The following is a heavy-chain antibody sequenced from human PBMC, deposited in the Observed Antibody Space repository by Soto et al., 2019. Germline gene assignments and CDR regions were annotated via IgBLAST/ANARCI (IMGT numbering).Heavy chain of an antibody. CDR2: INDDGTTT. V-gene: IGHV3-74*01. CDR1: GFTFNSYW. CDR3: ARDVVYGSGSCAV. D-gene: IGHD3-10*01. Sequence: EVQLVESGGGLVQPWGSLRLSCAASGFTFNSYWLHWVRQAPGKGLVWVSRINDDGTTTSYADSVKGRFTISRDNARNTVYLQMNSLRAEDTAVYYCARDVVYGSGSCAVWGQGTLVTVSS. J-gene: IGHJ1*01.